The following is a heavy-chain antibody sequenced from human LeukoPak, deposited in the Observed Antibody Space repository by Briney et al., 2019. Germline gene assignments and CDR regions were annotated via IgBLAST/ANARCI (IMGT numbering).Heavy chain of an antibody. D-gene: IGHD1-1*01. Sequence: PGGSLRLSCAASGFSFSNYAMRWVRQAPARGPEWVSSLRGGGETFYADSVKGRFTLSRDDSRNTVYLQLNKLRVEDSAIYYCAKASWVSNAEAVWWGQGTQVTVSS. J-gene: IGHJ4*02. V-gene: IGHV3-23*01. CDR1: GFSFSNYA. CDR3: AKASWVSNAEAVW. CDR2: LRGGGET.